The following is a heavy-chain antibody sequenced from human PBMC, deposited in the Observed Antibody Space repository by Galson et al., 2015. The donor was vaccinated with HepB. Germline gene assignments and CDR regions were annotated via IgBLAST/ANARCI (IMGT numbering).Heavy chain of an antibody. D-gene: IGHD5-18*01. CDR1: GYTLTELS. J-gene: IGHJ6*02. Sequence: SVKVSCKVSGYTLTELSMHRVRQAPGKGLEWMGGFDPEDGETIYAQKFQGRVTMTEDTSTDTAYMELSSLRSEDTAVYYCATGGRGYSYGYPYYYGMDVWGQGTTVTVSS. CDR3: ATGGRGYSYGYPYYYGMDV. CDR2: FDPEDGET. V-gene: IGHV1-24*01.